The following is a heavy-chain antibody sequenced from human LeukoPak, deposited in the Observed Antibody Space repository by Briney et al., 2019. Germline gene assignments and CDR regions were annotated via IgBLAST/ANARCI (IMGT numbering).Heavy chain of an antibody. CDR1: GFDFRSYS. D-gene: IGHD3-10*01. CDR2: IDSSGSSF. CDR3: ASDRRFGPIRGVRFST. J-gene: IGHJ4*02. Sequence: GGSLRLSCAASGFDFRSYSMNWVRQTPGKGLEWISYIDSSGSSFFYADSVKGRFTISRDNVQTSLFLQMNSLRVDDTGVYYCASDRRFGPIRGVRFSTWGQGTLVTVSS. V-gene: IGHV3-48*01.